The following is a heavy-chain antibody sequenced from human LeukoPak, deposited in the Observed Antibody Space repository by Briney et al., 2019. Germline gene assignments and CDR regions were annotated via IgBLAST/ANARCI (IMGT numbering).Heavy chain of an antibody. V-gene: IGHV3-53*01. Sequence: GGSLRLSCAASGFTFSSYAMSWVRQAPGKGLEWVSVIYSGGSTYYADSVKGRFTISRDNSKNTLYLQMNSLRAEDTAVYYCARDLRERRYFDKPPDAFDIWGQGTMVTVSS. D-gene: IGHD3-9*01. CDR3: ARDLRERRYFDKPPDAFDI. J-gene: IGHJ3*02. CDR1: GFTFSSYA. CDR2: IYSGGST.